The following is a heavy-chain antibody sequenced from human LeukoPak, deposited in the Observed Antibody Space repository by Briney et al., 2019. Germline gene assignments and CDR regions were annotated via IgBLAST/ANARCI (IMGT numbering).Heavy chain of an antibody. Sequence: SETLSLTCAVSGYSISSGHYWAWVRQPPGKGLEWIGSIYHSGNTYYNPSLKSRASISVDTSKNQFSLKLTSMTAADTAVYYCARDLRYYFDSSGYFYLGFDYWGQGTLVTVSS. V-gene: IGHV4-38-2*02. CDR1: GYSISSGHY. D-gene: IGHD3-22*01. CDR3: ARDLRYYFDSSGYFYLGFDY. J-gene: IGHJ4*02. CDR2: IYHSGNT.